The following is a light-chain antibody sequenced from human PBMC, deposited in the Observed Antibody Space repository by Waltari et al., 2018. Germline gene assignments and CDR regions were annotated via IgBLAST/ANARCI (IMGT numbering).Light chain of an antibody. V-gene: IGKV3-20*01. J-gene: IGKJ2*01. CDR1: QTFNSNY. CDR3: QQYAKAPDT. Sequence: EIVLTQSPGTLSLSPGERATLSCRASQTFNSNYLALYQQKPCQVPRLLIYAASKRATDIPDRFSGSGSGTDFTLTISRLEPEDFAVYYCQQYAKAPDTFGQGTRLEIK. CDR2: AAS.